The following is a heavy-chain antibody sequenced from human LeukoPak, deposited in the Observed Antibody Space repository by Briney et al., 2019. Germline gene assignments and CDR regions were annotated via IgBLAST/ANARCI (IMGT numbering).Heavy chain of an antibody. D-gene: IGHD6-13*01. CDR3: ARVGYSSSWHTGSAFDI. J-gene: IGHJ3*02. CDR1: GFTFSTYE. CDR2: ISNSDDTK. Sequence: GGSLRLSCAASGFTFSTYEMNWVRQAPGKGLEWVSYISNSDDTKKYAESVKGRFTISRDNAQKPLYLQMNSLRAEDTAVYYCARVGYSSSWHTGSAFDIWGQGTMVTVSS. V-gene: IGHV3-48*03.